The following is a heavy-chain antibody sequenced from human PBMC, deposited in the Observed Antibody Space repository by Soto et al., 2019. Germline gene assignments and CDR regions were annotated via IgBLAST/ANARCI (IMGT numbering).Heavy chain of an antibody. Sequence: VQLLESGGALVQPGGSLRLSCAASGFTFNSYVMTWVRQAPGEGLEWVSSISRSGRGSAYYADSVKGRFTISSDNCENTLFLQMNNLRDEDTALYYCERGRYLDSSDYWVANLPFDHWGLGTLVTVSS. D-gene: IGHD3-22*01. CDR1: GFTFNSYV. V-gene: IGHV3-23*01. CDR2: ISRSGRGSA. J-gene: IGHJ4*02. CDR3: ERGRYLDSSDYWVANLPFDH.